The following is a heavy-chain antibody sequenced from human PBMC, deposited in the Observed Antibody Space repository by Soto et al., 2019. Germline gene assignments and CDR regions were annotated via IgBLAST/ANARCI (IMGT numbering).Heavy chain of an antibody. CDR1: GDSVSSNSAA. V-gene: IGHV6-1*01. J-gene: IGHJ6*03. D-gene: IGHD1-7*01. CDR3: AGTPSLQWYYMDV. Sequence: QTLSLTCAISGDSVSSNSAAWNWIRQSPSGGLEWLGRTYYRSRWYNDYAVSVRSRITINPDTSKNQFSLHLNSVTPEDTAVYYCAGTPSLQWYYMDVWGKGTTVTVAS. CDR2: TYYRSRWYN.